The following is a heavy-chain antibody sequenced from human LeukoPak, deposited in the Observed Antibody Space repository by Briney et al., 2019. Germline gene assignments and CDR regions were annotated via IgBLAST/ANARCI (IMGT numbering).Heavy chain of an antibody. CDR2: ISAYNGNA. CDR3: AREAQTDTCPPYNWFDP. J-gene: IGHJ5*02. D-gene: IGHD1-14*01. Sequence: ASVKVSCKASGYSFTSYVISWVRQAPGQGLDWMGWISAYNGNANYAQKLQGRVTMTTDTSTSTAYMELRSLRSDDTAVYYCAREAQTDTCPPYNWFDPWGQGTLVTVSS. V-gene: IGHV1-18*01. CDR1: GYSFTSYV.